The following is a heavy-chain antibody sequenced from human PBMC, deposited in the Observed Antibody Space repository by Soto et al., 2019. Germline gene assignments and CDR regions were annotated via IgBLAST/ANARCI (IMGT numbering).Heavy chain of an antibody. CDR2: IYYSGST. CDR3: ARGEAEVVPAHY. CDR1: GGSISSGGYY. J-gene: IGHJ4*02. V-gene: IGHV4-31*03. Sequence: QVQLQESGPGLVKPSQTLSLTCTVSGGSISSGGYYWSWIRQHPGKGLEWIGYIYYSGSTYYNPSLKSRVTISVETSKNQFSLKLSSVTAADTAVYYCARGEAEVVPAHYWGQGTLVTVSS. D-gene: IGHD2-15*01.